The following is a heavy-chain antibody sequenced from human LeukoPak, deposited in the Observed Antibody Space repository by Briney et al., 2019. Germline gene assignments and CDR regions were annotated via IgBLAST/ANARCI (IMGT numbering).Heavy chain of an antibody. D-gene: IGHD1-14*01. CDR1: GYSISSGYY. CDR2: IHHSGIT. Sequence: SETLSLTCTVSGYSISSGYYWGWIRQPPGKGLEWIGSIHHSGITYYNPSPKSRVTISVDTSKNQFSLRVDSVTAADTAVYYCARDLYDDNRCFDFWGQGILVTVSS. J-gene: IGHJ4*02. CDR3: ARDLYDDNRCFDF. V-gene: IGHV4-38-2*02.